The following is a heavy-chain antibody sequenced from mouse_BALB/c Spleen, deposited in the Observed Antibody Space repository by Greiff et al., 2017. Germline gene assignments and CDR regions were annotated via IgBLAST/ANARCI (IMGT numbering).Heavy chain of an antibody. CDR1: GFTFSNYW. Sequence: EVKLVESGGGLVQPGGSMKLSCVASGFTFSNYWMNWVRQSPEKGLEWVAEIRLKSNNYATHYAESVKGRFTISRDDSKSSVYLQMNNLRAEDTGIYYCTRGSGYGSSPFAYWGQGTLVTVSA. J-gene: IGHJ3*01. D-gene: IGHD1-1*01. CDR3: TRGSGYGSSPFAY. V-gene: IGHV6-6*02. CDR2: IRLKSNNYAT.